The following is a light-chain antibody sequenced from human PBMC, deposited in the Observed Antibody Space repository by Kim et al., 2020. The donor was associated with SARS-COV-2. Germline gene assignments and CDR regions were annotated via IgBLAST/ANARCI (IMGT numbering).Light chain of an antibody. V-gene: IGLV2-11*01. CDR1: SSDVGGYNY. CDR3: CSYAGSYTSLYV. CDR2: DVS. Sequence: QSALTQPRSVSGSPGQSVTISCTGTSSDVGGYNYVSWYQQHPGKAPKLMIYDVSKRPSGVPDRFSGSKSGNTASLTISGLQAEDEADYYGCSYAGSYTSLYVFGTGTKVTVL. J-gene: IGLJ1*01.